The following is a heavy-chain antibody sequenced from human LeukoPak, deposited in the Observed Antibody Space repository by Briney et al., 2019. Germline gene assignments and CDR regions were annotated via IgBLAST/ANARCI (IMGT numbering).Heavy chain of an antibody. Sequence: ASVKVSCKASGYTFTSYYMHWVRQAPGQGLEWMGIINPSGGSTSYAQKFQGRVTMARDTSTSTVYMELSSLRSEDTAVYYCAREFAYDSSGYYYEVPYYFDYWGQGTLATVSS. CDR3: AREFAYDSSGYYYEVPYYFDY. V-gene: IGHV1-46*03. CDR2: INPSGGST. J-gene: IGHJ4*02. D-gene: IGHD3-22*01. CDR1: GYTFTSYY.